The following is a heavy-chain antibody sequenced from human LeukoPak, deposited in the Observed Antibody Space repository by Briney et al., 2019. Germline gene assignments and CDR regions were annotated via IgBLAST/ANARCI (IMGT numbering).Heavy chain of an antibody. CDR2: ISSSGDTI. J-gene: IGHJ4*02. Sequence: PGGSLRLSCAVSEFTFRSYEMNWVRQAPGKGLEWVSYISSSGDTIHYADSFKGRFTISRDNAKNSVYLRMNSLRAEDTAIYYCARVGDYGSFDYWGQGTLVTVSS. V-gene: IGHV3-48*03. CDR1: EFTFRSYE. D-gene: IGHD4-17*01. CDR3: ARVGDYGSFDY.